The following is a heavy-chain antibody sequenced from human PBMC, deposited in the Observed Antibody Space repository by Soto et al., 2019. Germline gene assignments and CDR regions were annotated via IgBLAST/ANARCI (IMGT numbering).Heavy chain of an antibody. Sequence: EVQLVASGGGLVQPGGSLRLSCAASGFTFSDHYMDWVRQAPGKGLEWVGRSRNKATSYSTEYAASVKGRFTISRAESKNSLYLQMNSLKTEDTAVYYCARFSGSYTRGLDYWGQGTLVTVSS. CDR2: SRNKATSYST. CDR1: GFTFSDHY. D-gene: IGHD1-26*01. V-gene: IGHV3-72*01. CDR3: ARFSGSYTRGLDY. J-gene: IGHJ4*02.